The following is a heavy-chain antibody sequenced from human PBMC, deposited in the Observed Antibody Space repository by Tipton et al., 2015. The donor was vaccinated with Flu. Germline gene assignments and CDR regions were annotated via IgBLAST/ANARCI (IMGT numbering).Heavy chain of an antibody. CDR2: IRSKTYGETT. CDR3: TSFSDYYGSNNYYNLYNWFDS. V-gene: IGHV3-49*04. J-gene: IGHJ5*01. D-gene: IGHD3-10*01. CDR1: EFTFGNFP. Sequence: SLRLSCSSSEFTFGNFPLSWVRQAPGKGLEWVGFIRSKTYGETTEYAASVKGRFTISRDDSKSIAYLQMNSLKIEDTAMYYCTSFSDYYGSNNYYNLYNWFDSWVQGSLFSFSS.